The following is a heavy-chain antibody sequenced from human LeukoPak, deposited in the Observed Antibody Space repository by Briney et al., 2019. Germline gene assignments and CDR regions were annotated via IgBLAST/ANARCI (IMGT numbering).Heavy chain of an antibody. Sequence: ASVKVSCKASGGTFSSYAISWVRQAPGQGLEWMGWMNPNSGNTGYAQKFQGRVTITRNTSISTAYMELSSLRSEDTAVYYCARGIGGYSYGLSGYWGQGTLVTVSS. CDR2: MNPNSGNT. CDR1: GGTFSSYA. V-gene: IGHV1-8*03. CDR3: ARGIGGYSYGLSGY. D-gene: IGHD5-18*01. J-gene: IGHJ4*02.